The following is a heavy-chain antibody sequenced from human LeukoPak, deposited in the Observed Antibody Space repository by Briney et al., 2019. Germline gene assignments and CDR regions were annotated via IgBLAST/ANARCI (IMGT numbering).Heavy chain of an antibody. CDR1: GGPFSGYF. J-gene: IGHJ4*02. CDR3: AHSATPSSPDS. D-gene: IGHD6-13*01. CDR2: ITHSGST. V-gene: IGHV4-34*01. Sequence: SETLSLTCAVYGGPFSGYFWSWIRQPPGKGLEWIGEITHSGSTNYSPSFKSRVTISVDTSKTQVSLELNSVTAADTAVYYCAHSATPSSPDSWGQGTLVSVSS.